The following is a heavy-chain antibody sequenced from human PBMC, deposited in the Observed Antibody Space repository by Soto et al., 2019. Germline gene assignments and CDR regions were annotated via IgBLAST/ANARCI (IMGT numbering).Heavy chain of an antibody. CDR3: ARAGSSWIFFDS. Sequence: SETLSLTCTVSGGSIGSNSYYWSWIRQHPGRGLEWIGYINYSGDTYYNPSRGSPVTISVATSKNQFSLKLSSVTAADTAVYYCARAGSSWIFFDSWGHGTLVTVSS. V-gene: IGHV4-31*01. J-gene: IGHJ4*01. CDR2: INYSGDT. D-gene: IGHD6-13*01. CDR1: GGSIGSNSYY.